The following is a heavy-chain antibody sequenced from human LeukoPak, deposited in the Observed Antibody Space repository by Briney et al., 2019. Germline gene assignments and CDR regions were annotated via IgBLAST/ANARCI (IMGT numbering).Heavy chain of an antibody. J-gene: IGHJ5*02. V-gene: IGHV3-15*07. CDR1: GFTFSNAW. Sequence: GGSLRLSCIVSGFTFSNAWMNWLRQAPGRGLEWVGRIKSKTDDGTIDYAAPVKGRFTISRDDSKNTLYLRMNNLKTEDTAVYYCADYNNTAGWFDPWGQGTLVTVSS. CDR3: ADYNNTAGWFDP. CDR2: IKSKTDDGTI. D-gene: IGHD1-1*01.